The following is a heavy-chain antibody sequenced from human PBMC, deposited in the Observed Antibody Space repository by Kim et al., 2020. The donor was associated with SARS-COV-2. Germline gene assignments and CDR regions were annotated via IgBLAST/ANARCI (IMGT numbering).Heavy chain of an antibody. D-gene: IGHD3-22*01. CDR2: INHSGST. CDR3: ARGSPGYYDSSGSFDY. Sequence: SETLSLTCAVYGGSFSGYYWSWIRQPPGKGLEWIGEINHSGSTNYNPSLKSRVTISVDTSKNQFSLKLSSVTAADTAVYYCARGSPGYYDSSGSFDYWG. J-gene: IGHJ4*01. V-gene: IGHV4-34*01. CDR1: GGSFSGYY.